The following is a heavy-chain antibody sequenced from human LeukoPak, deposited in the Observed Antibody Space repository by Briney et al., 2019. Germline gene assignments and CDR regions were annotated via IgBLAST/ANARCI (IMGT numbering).Heavy chain of an antibody. CDR2: ISGSGGST. D-gene: IGHD5-18*01. V-gene: IGHV3-23*01. CDR1: GFTFSSYA. Sequence: GGSLRLSCAASGFTFSSYAMSWVRQAPGEGLEWVSAISGSGGSTYYADSVKGRFTISRDNSKNTLYLQMNSLRAEDTAVYYCAKDSGYSYGYGSVDYWGQGTLVTVSS. CDR3: AKDSGYSYGYGSVDY. J-gene: IGHJ4*02.